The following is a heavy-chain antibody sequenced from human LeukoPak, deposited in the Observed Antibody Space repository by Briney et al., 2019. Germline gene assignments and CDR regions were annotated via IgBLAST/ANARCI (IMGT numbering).Heavy chain of an antibody. V-gene: IGHV1-69*13. J-gene: IGHJ4*02. CDR1: GGTFSSYA. CDR3: ARVAYYYDRQFDY. Sequence: SVKVSCKASGGTFSSYAISLVRQAPGQGLEWMGGIIPIFGTANYAQKFQGRVTITADESTSTAYMELRSLRSEDTAVYYCARVAYYYDRQFDYWGQGTLVTVSS. D-gene: IGHD3-22*01. CDR2: IIPIFGTA.